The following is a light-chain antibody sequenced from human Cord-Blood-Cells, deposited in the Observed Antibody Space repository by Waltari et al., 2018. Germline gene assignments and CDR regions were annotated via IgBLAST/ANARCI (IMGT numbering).Light chain of an antibody. CDR3: QQLNSYPPYT. V-gene: IGKV1-9*01. CDR2: AAS. J-gene: IGKJ2*01. Sequence: DIQLTQSPFFLSASVRDRVTIPCRASPGIATYLAMYQQKPEKDPKLLIYAASTLQSGVPSRVSGSGSGTEFTLTISSLQPEDFATYNCQQLNSYPPYTFGQGTKLEIK. CDR1: PGIATY.